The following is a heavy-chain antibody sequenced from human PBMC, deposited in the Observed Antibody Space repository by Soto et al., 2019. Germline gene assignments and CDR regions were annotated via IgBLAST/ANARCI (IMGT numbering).Heavy chain of an antibody. Sequence: QVQLQQWGAGLLKPSETLSLTCAVYGGSFSGYYWSWIRQPPGKGLEWIGEINHSGSTNYNPSLKSRVTISVDTSKTQFSLKLSSVTAADTAVYYCAREGIAAAGRYWFDPWGQGTLVTVSS. D-gene: IGHD6-13*01. CDR1: GGSFSGYY. J-gene: IGHJ5*02. CDR2: INHSGST. CDR3: AREGIAAAGRYWFDP. V-gene: IGHV4-34*01.